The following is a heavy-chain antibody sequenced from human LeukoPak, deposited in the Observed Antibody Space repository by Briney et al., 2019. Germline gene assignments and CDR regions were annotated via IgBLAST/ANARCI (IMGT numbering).Heavy chain of an antibody. D-gene: IGHD7-27*01. Sequence: GGSLRLSCEVSGLTVSSNYMTWVRQAPGKGLEWVSIIYSGGSTYYADSVKGRFAISRDNSKNTLYLQMNSLRAEDTAVFYCARDLTGDAYFDYWGQGTLVTVSS. V-gene: IGHV3-66*01. CDR1: GLTVSSNY. CDR3: ARDLTGDAYFDY. J-gene: IGHJ4*02. CDR2: IYSGGST.